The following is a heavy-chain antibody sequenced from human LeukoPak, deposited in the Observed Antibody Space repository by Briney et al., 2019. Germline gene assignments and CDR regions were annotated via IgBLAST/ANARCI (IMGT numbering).Heavy chain of an antibody. J-gene: IGHJ4*02. CDR3: ATGYSGSSYSDY. CDR1: GYTLTELS. D-gene: IGHD1-26*01. V-gene: IGHV1-24*01. Sequence: ASVKVSCKVSGYTLTELSMHWVRQAPGKGLEWMGGFDPEDGETIYAQKFQGRDTMTEDTSTDTAYMELSSLRSEDTAVNYCATGYSGSSYSDYWGQGTLVTVSS. CDR2: FDPEDGET.